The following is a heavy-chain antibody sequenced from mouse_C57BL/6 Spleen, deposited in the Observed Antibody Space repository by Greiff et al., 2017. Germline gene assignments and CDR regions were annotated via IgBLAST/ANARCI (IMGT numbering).Heavy chain of an antibody. CDR3: ARGDYGSSVDY. D-gene: IGHD1-1*01. CDR1: GYTFTSYW. V-gene: IGHV1-69*01. J-gene: IGHJ2*01. CDR2: IDPSDSYT. Sequence: QVQLQQPGAELVMPGASVKLSCKASGYTFTSYWMNWVKQRPGQGLEWIGEIDPSDSYTNYNQKFKGKSTLTVDKSSSTAYMQLSSLTSEDSAVYYCARGDYGSSVDYWGQGTTLTVSS.